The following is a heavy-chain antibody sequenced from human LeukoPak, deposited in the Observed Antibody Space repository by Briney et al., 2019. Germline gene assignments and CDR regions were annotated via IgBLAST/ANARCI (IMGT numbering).Heavy chain of an antibody. J-gene: IGHJ6*03. V-gene: IGHV1-2*02. D-gene: IGHD2-8*01. CDR3: VRGVTYMDV. CDR1: GYTFTGYY. Sequence: GASVKVSCKASGYTFTGYYIHWVRQAPGQGLEWMGWINGHSGGTNSAQRFQGRVTMTRDTSINTAYMELSSLTSDDTAVYYCVRGVTYMDVWGRGTTVTVSS. CDR2: INGHSGGT.